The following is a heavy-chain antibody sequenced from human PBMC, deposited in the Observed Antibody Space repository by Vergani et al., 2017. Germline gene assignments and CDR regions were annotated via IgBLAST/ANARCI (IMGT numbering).Heavy chain of an antibody. CDR2: INPNSGGT. Sequence: QVQLVQSGAEVKKPGASVKVSCKASGYTFTGYYMHWVRQAPGQGLEWMGWINPNSGGTNYAQKFQGRVTMTRDTAIRTAYMELSRLRSDDTAVYYCARDEGQWPWSEEYYFYYGGQGTLVTVSS. CDR1: GYTFTGYY. V-gene: IGHV1-2*02. J-gene: IGHJ4*02. D-gene: IGHD6-19*01. CDR3: ARDEGQWPWSEEYYFYY.